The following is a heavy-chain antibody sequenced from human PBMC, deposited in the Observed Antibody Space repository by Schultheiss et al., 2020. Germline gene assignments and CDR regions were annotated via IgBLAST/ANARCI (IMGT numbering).Heavy chain of an antibody. CDR1: GASISSYY. V-gene: IGHV4-59*08. D-gene: IGHD3-3*01. J-gene: IGHJ3*02. CDR3: ARARVVAAFDI. Sequence: SETLSLTCTVSGASISSYYWTWIRQPPGKGLEWIGYIYYSGSTNYNPSLKSRVTISVDTSKNQFSLKLSSVTAADTAVYYCARARVVAAFDIWGQGTMVTVSS. CDR2: IYYSGST.